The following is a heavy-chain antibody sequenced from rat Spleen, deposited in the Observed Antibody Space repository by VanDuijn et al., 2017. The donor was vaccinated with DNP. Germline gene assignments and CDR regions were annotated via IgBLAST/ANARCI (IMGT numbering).Heavy chain of an antibody. CDR1: GFTFSSYW. Sequence: EVQLVETGGGLVQPGRSLKLSCVASGFTFSSYWMYWIRQAPGKGLEWVASINTDGGSTYYPDSVKGRFTISRDNAENTVYLQMNSLRSEDTATYYCAGLYYAMDAWGQGTSVTVSS. CDR3: AGLYYAMDA. J-gene: IGHJ4*01. CDR2: INTDGGST. V-gene: IGHV5-58*01.